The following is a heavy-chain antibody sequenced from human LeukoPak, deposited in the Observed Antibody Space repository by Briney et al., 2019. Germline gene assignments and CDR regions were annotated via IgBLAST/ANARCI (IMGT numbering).Heavy chain of an antibody. CDR1: GFTFSSYA. CDR3: ARDGPPYDSSGYYSFDY. J-gene: IGHJ4*02. V-gene: IGHV3-30-3*01. D-gene: IGHD3-22*01. Sequence: GGSLRLSCAASGFTFSSYAMHWVRQAPGKGLEWVAVISYDGSNKYYADSVKGRFTISRDNSKNTLYLQMNSLRAEDTAVYYCARDGPPYDSSGYYSFDYWGQETLVTVSS. CDR2: ISYDGSNK.